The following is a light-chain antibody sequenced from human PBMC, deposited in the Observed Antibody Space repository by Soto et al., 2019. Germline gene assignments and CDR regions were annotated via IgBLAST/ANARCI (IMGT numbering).Light chain of an antibody. CDR2: DEN. V-gene: IGLV3-21*02. J-gene: IGLJ2*01. Sequence: SYELTQPPSVSVAPGQTASIACWGNNIGSKSVHWYQQKPGQAPVLVVYDENVRPSGIPERFSGSNSGHTATLTISRVEAGDEADYYCQVWDSSSDHVIFGGGTKLTVL. CDR1: NIGSKS. CDR3: QVWDSSSDHVI.